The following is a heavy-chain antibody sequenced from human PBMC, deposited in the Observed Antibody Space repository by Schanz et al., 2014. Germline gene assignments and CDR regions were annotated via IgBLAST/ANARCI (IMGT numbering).Heavy chain of an antibody. Sequence: QVQLLQSAPAVKKPGASVKVSCKASGYSFTTYGLNWVRQAPGQGPEWMGWISAFDDKTDYAQNFQARLIMTTDTSTTTVYMELRGLRSDDTAVYYGARVTTIMTGGAFDVWGQGTMVTVSS. CDR3: ARVTTIMTGGAFDV. V-gene: IGHV1-18*01. D-gene: IGHD4-17*01. J-gene: IGHJ3*01. CDR2: ISAFDDKT. CDR1: GYSFTTYG.